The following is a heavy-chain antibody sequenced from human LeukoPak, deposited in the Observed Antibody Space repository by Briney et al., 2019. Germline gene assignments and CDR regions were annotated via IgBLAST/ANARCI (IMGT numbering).Heavy chain of an antibody. Sequence: GGSLRLSCAASGFTFSSYEMNWVRQAPGKGLEWVSYISSSSNTIYYADSVKGRFTISRDNSKNTLYLQMYSLRVKDTALYFCAKRGYDSSTWHGLDYWGQGTLVTVSS. CDR3: AKRGYDSSTWHGLDY. CDR1: GFTFSSYE. V-gene: IGHV3-48*03. CDR2: ISSSSNTI. J-gene: IGHJ4*02. D-gene: IGHD6-13*01.